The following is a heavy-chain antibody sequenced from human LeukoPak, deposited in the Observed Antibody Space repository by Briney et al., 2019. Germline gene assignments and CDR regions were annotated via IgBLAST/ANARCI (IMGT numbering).Heavy chain of an antibody. CDR3: AKDKYCSGGSCYLYWYFDL. J-gene: IGHJ2*01. V-gene: IGHV3-23*01. CDR1: GFPFSSYA. Sequence: PGGSLRLSSAASGFPFSSYATSWVRQAPGKGLEWVSAISGCGGSAYYADSGKGLFTISRDNSKNTLYLQMNSLRAEDTAVYYCAKDKYCSGGSCYLYWYFDLWGRGTLVTVSS. D-gene: IGHD2-15*01. CDR2: ISGCGGSA.